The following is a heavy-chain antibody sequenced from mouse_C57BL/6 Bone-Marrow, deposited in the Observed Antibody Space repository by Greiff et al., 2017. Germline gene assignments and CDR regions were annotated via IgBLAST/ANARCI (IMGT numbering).Heavy chain of an antibody. CDR1: GYTFTSYG. J-gene: IGHJ4*01. CDR3: ARERAYYSNQSAMDY. V-gene: IGHV1-81*01. CDR2: IYPRSGNT. Sequence: QVQLQQSGAELARPGASVKLSCKASGYTFTSYGISWVKQRTGQGLEWIGEIYPRSGNTYYNEKFKGKATLTADKSSSTAYMELRSLASEDSAVYFCARERAYYSNQSAMDYWGQGTSVTDSS. D-gene: IGHD2-5*01.